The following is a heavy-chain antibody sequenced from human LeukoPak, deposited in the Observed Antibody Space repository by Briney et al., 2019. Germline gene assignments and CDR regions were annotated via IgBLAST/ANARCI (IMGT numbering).Heavy chain of an antibody. CDR2: INYLGST. D-gene: IGHD3-9*01. CDR1: GGSLSGGNYF. J-gene: IGHJ4*02. Sequence: PSETLSLTCSVSGGSLSGGNYFWGWIRQPPGKGLEWMGNINYLGSTAYNPSLKSRLTTSVDTSKQQFSLRLTSVTAADTAVYYCARLRKGRYFDYFFESCGQGTLVTVS. CDR3: ARLRKGRYFDYFFES. V-gene: IGHV4-39*01.